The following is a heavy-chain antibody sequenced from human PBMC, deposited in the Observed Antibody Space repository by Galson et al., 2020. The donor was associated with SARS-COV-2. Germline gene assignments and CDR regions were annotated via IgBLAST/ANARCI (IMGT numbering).Heavy chain of an antibody. Sequence: GGSLRLSCVASGFSFRNYAMSWVRQAPGKGLELVSTISESGGTPYYAGSMKGRFTVSRDNFKNTLFLQMNSLRVDDTAVYYCAKWGGGYRYYFDSWGRGTRVTVSS. CDR3: AKWGGGYRYYFDS. V-gene: IGHV3-23*01. CDR2: ISESGGTP. J-gene: IGHJ4*02. CDR1: GFSFRNYA. D-gene: IGHD1-26*01.